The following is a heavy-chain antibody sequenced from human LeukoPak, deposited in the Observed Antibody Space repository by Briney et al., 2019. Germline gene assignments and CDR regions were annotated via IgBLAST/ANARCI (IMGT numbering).Heavy chain of an antibody. V-gene: IGHV1-8*03. CDR1: GYTFTSYD. CDR3: ARGYSGSPQDFDY. CDR2: MNPNSGNT. J-gene: IGHJ4*02. Sequence: ASVKVSCKASGYTFTSYDINWVRQATGQGLEWMGWMNPNSGNTGYAQKFQGRVTITRNTSISTAYMELCSLRSEDTAVYYCARGYSGSPQDFDYWGQGTLVTVSS. D-gene: IGHD1-26*01.